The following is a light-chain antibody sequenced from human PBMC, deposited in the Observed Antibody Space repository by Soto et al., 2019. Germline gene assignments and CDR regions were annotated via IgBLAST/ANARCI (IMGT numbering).Light chain of an antibody. Sequence: EIVLTQSPATLSLFPGERATLSCRASQSVSSYLAWYQQKPGQAPRLLIYDASNRATGIPARFSGSGSGTDFTLTISSLEPEDFAVYYCQQRSNWRTFGGGTKVDI. CDR2: DAS. V-gene: IGKV3-11*01. CDR3: QQRSNWRT. J-gene: IGKJ4*01. CDR1: QSVSSY.